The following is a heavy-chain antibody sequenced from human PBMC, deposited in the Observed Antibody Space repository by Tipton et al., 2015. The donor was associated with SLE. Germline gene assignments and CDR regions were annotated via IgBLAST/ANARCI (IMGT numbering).Heavy chain of an antibody. CDR3: ARVHSKGDAFDI. V-gene: IGHV4-61*05. CDR1: GDSISSYSHY. CDR2: FHYGGSA. J-gene: IGHJ3*02. Sequence: TLSLTCIVSGDSISSYSHYWGWIRQPPGKTLEWIGSFHYGGSADYNPSLKSRVFVAVDTSPNQLSLSLRSVIAADTAVYYCARVHSKGDAFDIWGQGILVTVSS.